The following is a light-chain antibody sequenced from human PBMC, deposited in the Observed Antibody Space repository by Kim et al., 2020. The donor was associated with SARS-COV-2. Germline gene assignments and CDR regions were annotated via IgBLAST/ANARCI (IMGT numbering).Light chain of an antibody. J-gene: IGKJ4*01. CDR2: DVS. V-gene: IGKV1-33*01. CDR1: EDIGNV. Sequence: DIQLTQSPSSLSASIGDRVTITCQASEDIGNVLNRYQQRPGQVPKLLIYDVSNLETGVPSRFSGSRYETEFTLTISNLQPEDFATYYCQQYFNLELSFGGGTKVDIK. CDR3: QQYFNLELS.